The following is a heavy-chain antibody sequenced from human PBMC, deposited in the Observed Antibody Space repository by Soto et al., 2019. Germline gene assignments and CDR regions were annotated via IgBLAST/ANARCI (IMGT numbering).Heavy chain of an antibody. V-gene: IGHV1-46*01. CDR2: INPSTGSA. CDR1: GYTFTSYY. J-gene: IGHJ6*02. D-gene: IGHD2-2*01. CDR3: ASDPNLSRTFHYYGMDV. Sequence: QVQLMQSGAEVKKPGASVKVSCKASGYTFTSYYIHWVRQAPGQGLEWMGIINPSTGSASYARMFQGRVAMTRDTSTSTVYMEVSSLRSEDTAVYYCASDPNLSRTFHYYGMDVWGQGTTVTVSS.